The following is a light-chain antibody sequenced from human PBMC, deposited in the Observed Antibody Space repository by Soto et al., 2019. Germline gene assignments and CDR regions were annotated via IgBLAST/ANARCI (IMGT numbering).Light chain of an antibody. Sequence: EIDWTERRWIRSVSPGPSSTLSCMASQSVTSSYLAWYQQKPGQAPRLLIYGASSRATGIPARFSGSGSGTDFTLTISWLSPHGFALYRYQQHTYSPLTVGQGTKVEIK. CDR2: GAS. CDR3: QQHTYSPLT. CDR1: QSVTSSY. V-gene: IGKV3-20*01. J-gene: IGKJ2*01.